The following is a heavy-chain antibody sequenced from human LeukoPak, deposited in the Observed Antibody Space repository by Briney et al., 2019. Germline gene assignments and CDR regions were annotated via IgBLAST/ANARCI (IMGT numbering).Heavy chain of an antibody. CDR3: AKDRVLRFLEWLFDY. V-gene: IGHV3-20*04. CDR2: INWNGGST. Sequence: GGSLRLSCAASGFTFDDYGMSWVRQAPGKGLEWVSGINWNGGSTGYADSVKGRFTISRDNAKNSLYLQMNSLRAEDTALYYCAKDRVLRFLEWLFDYWGQGTLVTVSS. D-gene: IGHD3-3*01. J-gene: IGHJ4*02. CDR1: GFTFDDYG.